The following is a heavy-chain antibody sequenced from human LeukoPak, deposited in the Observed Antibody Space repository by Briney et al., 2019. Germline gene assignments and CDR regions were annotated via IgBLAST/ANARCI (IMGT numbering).Heavy chain of an antibody. CDR1: GFTFSSYW. J-gene: IGHJ5*02. D-gene: IGHD3-10*01. V-gene: IGHV3-7*01. Sequence: GGSLRLSCAASGFTFSSYWMSWVRQAPGKGLEWVANVKQDGSEKYYVDSVKGRFTISRDSAKNSLYLQMNSLRAEDTAVYYCASHMVRGVIYNWFDPWGQGTLVTVSS. CDR2: VKQDGSEK. CDR3: ASHMVRGVIYNWFDP.